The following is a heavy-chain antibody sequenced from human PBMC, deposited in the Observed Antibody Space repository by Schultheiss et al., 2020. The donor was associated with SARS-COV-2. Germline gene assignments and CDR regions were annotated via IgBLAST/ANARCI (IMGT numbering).Heavy chain of an antibody. J-gene: IGHJ6*02. Sequence: GESLKISCAASGFTFSSYEMNWVRQAPGKGLEWVSVIYSGGSTYYADSVKGRFTISRDNSKNTLYLQMNSLRAEDTAVYYCARELGARVRGLFYYYGMDVWGQGTTVTVSS. D-gene: IGHD3-10*01. CDR3: ARELGARVRGLFYYYGMDV. CDR1: GFTFSSYE. V-gene: IGHV3-53*01. CDR2: IYSGGST.